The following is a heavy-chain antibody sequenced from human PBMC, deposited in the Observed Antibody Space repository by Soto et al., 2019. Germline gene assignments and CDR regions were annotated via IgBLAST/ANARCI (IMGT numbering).Heavy chain of an antibody. D-gene: IGHD3-10*01. Sequence: ASVKVSCKASGGTFSSYAISWVRQAPGQGLEWMGGIIPIFGTANYAQKFQGRVTITADKSTSTAYMELSSLRSEDTAVYYCARIPHYYGSGSYYKSNYYGMDVWGQGXTVTVYS. J-gene: IGHJ6*02. CDR2: IIPIFGTA. V-gene: IGHV1-69*06. CDR3: ARIPHYYGSGSYYKSNYYGMDV. CDR1: GGTFSSYA.